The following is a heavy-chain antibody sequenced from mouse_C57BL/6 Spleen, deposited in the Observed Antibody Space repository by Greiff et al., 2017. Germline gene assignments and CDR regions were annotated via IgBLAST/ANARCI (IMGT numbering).Heavy chain of an antibody. V-gene: IGHV1-69*01. Sequence: QVQLQQPGAELVMPGASVKLSCKASGYTFTSYWMHWVKQRPGQGLEWIGEIDPSDSYTNYNQKFKGKSTLTVDKSSSTAYMQLSSLTSEDSAVYYSARLGITTVVARYFDYWGQGTTLTVSS. CDR2: IDPSDSYT. CDR3: ARLGITTVVARYFDY. J-gene: IGHJ2*01. CDR1: GYTFTSYW. D-gene: IGHD1-1*01.